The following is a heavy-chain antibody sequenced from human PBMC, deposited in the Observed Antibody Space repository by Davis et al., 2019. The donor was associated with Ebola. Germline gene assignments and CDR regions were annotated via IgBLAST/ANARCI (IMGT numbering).Heavy chain of an antibody. CDR1: GGSFSGYY. V-gene: IGHV4-34*01. CDR2: INHSGST. CDR3: ARPSGYDTDAFDI. D-gene: IGHD5-12*01. Sequence: PGGSLRLSCAVYGGSFSGYYWSWIRQPPGKGLEWIGEINHSGSTNYNPSLKSRVTISVDTSKNQFSLKLSSVTAADTAVYYCARPSGYDTDAFDIWGQGTMVTVSS. J-gene: IGHJ3*02.